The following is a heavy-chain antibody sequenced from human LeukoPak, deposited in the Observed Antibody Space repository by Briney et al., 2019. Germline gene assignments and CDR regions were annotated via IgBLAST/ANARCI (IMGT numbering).Heavy chain of an antibody. CDR3: ARDPDGYRQGRHFDY. CDR1: GFTFSNAW. D-gene: IGHD5-18*01. V-gene: IGHV3-66*01. Sequence: QPGGSLRLSCAASGFTFSNAWMSWVRQAPGKGLEWVSVIYSGGSTYYADSVKGRFTISRDNSKNTLYLQMNSLRAEDTAVYYCARDPDGYRQGRHFDYWGQGTLVTVSS. J-gene: IGHJ4*02. CDR2: IYSGGST.